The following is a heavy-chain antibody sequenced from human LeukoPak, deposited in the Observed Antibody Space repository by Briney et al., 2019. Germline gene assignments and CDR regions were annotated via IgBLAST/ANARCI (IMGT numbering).Heavy chain of an antibody. V-gene: IGHV3-53*01. J-gene: IGHJ3*02. CDR3: ARERKGRYSGYDDAFDI. D-gene: IGHD5-12*01. CDR2: IYSGGST. CDR1: GFTVSSNY. Sequence: QAGGSLRLSCAASGFTVSSNYMSWVRQAPGKGLEWVSVIYSGGSTYYADSVKGRFTISRDNSKNTLYLQMNSLRAEDTAVYYCARERKGRYSGYDDAFDIWGQGTMVTVSS.